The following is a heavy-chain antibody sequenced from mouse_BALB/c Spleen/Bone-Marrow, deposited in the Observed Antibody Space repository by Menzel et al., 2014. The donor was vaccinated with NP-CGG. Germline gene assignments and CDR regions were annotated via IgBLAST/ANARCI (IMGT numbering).Heavy chain of an antibody. CDR3: TRGRTWDFDY. V-gene: IGHV1S81*02. J-gene: IGHJ2*01. CDR2: INPSSGGT. D-gene: IGHD4-1*01. Sequence: VQLQQSGAELVKPGASVKLSCKASGYTFTSYYMYWVKQRPGQGLEWIGEINPSSGGTNFNEKFKSRATLTVDKSSSTAYMQLSSLTSEVSAVYYCTRGRTWDFDYWGQGTTLTVSS. CDR1: GYTFTSYY.